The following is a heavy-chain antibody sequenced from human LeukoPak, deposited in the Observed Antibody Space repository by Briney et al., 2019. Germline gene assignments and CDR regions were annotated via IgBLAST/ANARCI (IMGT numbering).Heavy chain of an antibody. CDR2: ISYDGSDK. V-gene: IGHV3-30*18. CDR3: AKDQYSGYDLKSYFDY. Sequence: GRSLRLSCAASGFTFSSYGMHWVRQAPGKGLEWVAVISYDGSDKYYADSVKGRFTISRDNSKNTLYLLMNSLRAEDTAVYYCAKDQYSGYDLKSYFDYWGQGTLVTVSS. D-gene: IGHD5-12*01. J-gene: IGHJ4*02. CDR1: GFTFSSYG.